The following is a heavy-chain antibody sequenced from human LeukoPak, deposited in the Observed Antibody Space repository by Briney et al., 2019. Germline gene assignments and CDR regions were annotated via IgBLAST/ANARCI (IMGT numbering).Heavy chain of an antibody. CDR1: GGFIGSYY. CDR2: IYYSGST. J-gene: IGHJ4*02. CDR3: ARASYGSGAGLDY. V-gene: IGHV4-59*01. D-gene: IGHD3-10*01. Sequence: TPSETLSLTCTVSGGFIGSYYWSWIRQPPGKGLEWIGYIYYSGSTNYNPSLKSRVTISVDTSKNQFSLKLSSVTAADTAVYYCARASYGSGAGLDYWGQGTLVTVSS.